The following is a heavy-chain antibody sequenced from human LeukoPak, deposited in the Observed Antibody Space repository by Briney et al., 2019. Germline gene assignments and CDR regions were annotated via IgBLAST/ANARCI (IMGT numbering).Heavy chain of an antibody. J-gene: IGHJ4*02. Sequence: SQTLSLTCTVSGGSISSGDYYWSWIRQPPGKGLEWIGYIYYSGSTYYNPSPKSRVTISVDTSKNQFSLKLSSVTAADTAVYYCATTNDYGDYFDYWGQGTLVTVSS. V-gene: IGHV4-30-4*01. CDR2: IYYSGST. D-gene: IGHD4-17*01. CDR3: ATTNDYGDYFDY. CDR1: GGSISSGDYY.